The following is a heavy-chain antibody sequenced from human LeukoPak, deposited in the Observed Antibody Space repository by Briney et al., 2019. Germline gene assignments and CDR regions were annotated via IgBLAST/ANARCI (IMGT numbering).Heavy chain of an antibody. J-gene: IGHJ4*02. V-gene: IGHV4-61*01. CDR2: IYYSGST. CDR3: ARDLSLDY. Sequence: SETLSLTCTVSGGSVSSGSYYWSWIRQPPGKGLEWIGYIYYSGSTSYNPSLRSRVTISADTSKNQFSLKLSSVTAADTAVYYCARDLSLDYWGQGTLVTVSS. CDR1: GGSVSSGSYY.